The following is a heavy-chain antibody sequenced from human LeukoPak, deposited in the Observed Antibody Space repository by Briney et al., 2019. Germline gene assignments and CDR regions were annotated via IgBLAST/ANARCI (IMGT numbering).Heavy chain of an antibody. CDR2: IRYDGGNK. Sequence: PGGPLRLSCAASGFTFSSYGMHWVRQAPGKGLEWVAFIRYDGGNKNYADSVKGRFTISRDNSKNTLYLQMNSLRAEDTAVYYCAKDRYCSGGSCYQSGYYYYYMDVWGKGTTVTVSS. V-gene: IGHV3-30*02. D-gene: IGHD2-15*01. J-gene: IGHJ6*03. CDR3: AKDRYCSGGSCYQSGYYYYYMDV. CDR1: GFTFSSYG.